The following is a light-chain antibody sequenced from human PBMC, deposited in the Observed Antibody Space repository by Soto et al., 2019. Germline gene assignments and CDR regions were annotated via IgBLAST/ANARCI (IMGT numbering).Light chain of an antibody. CDR1: QSIISY. CDR3: QQSYSTPVT. Sequence: DIQMTQSPSSLSASVGDRVTITCRPSQSIISYLNWYQQKPGKAPKLLIYAASSLQSGVPSRFSGSGSGTDLTLTISSLQPEDFETYYCQQSYSTPVTFAQGTHVDIK. CDR2: AAS. V-gene: IGKV1-39*01. J-gene: IGKJ2*01.